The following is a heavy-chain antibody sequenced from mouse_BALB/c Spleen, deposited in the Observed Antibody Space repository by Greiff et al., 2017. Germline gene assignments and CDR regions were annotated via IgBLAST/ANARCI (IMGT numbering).Heavy chain of an antibody. CDR1: GFNIKDTY. CDR3: ARHYYGTPFAY. V-gene: IGHV14-3*02. Sequence: VQLQQSGAELVKPGASVKLSCTASGFNIKDTYMHWVKQRPEQGLEWIGRIDPANGNTKYDPKFQGKATITADTSSNTAYLQLGSLTSEDTAVYYCARHYYGTPFAYWGQGTLVTVSA. D-gene: IGHD1-1*01. CDR2: IDPANGNT. J-gene: IGHJ3*01.